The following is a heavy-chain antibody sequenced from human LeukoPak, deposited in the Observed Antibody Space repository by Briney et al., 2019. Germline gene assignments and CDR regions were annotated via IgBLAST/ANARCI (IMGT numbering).Heavy chain of an antibody. V-gene: IGHV3-23*01. J-gene: IGHJ4*02. CDR2: ISGSGGST. CDR3: AKDPPAFFCSGGSCYPDY. D-gene: IGHD2-15*01. CDR1: GFTFSSYA. Sequence: PGGSLRLSCAASGFTFSSYAMSWVRQAPGKGLEWVSAISGSGGSTYYADSVKGRFTISRDSSKNTLYLQMNSLRAEDTAVYYCAKDPPAFFCSGGSCYPDYWGQGTLVTVSS.